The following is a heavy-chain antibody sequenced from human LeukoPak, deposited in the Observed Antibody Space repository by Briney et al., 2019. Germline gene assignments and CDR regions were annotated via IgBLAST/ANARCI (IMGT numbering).Heavy chain of an antibody. J-gene: IGHJ4*02. CDR2: IIPIFGTA. D-gene: IGHD6-19*01. Sequence: ASVKVSCKASGGTFSSYAISWVRQAPGQGLEWMGGIIPIFGTANYAQKFQGRVTITTDESTSTAYMELRSLRSDDTAVYYCARSDYSSGWHFDYWGQGTLVTVSS. CDR3: ARSDYSSGWHFDY. V-gene: IGHV1-69*05. CDR1: GGTFSSYA.